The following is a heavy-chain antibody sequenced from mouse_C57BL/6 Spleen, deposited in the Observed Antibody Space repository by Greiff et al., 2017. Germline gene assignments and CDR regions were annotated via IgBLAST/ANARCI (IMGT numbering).Heavy chain of an antibody. Sequence: QVQLQQSGPELVKPGASVKISCKASGYAFSSSWMNWVKQRPGKGLEWIGRIYPGDGDTNYNGKFKGKATLTADKSSSTAYMQLSSLTSEDSAVYFCARSGGGTRGFDYGGQGTTLTVSS. D-gene: IGHD4-1*01. CDR3: ARSGGGTRGFDY. V-gene: IGHV1-82*01. J-gene: IGHJ2*01. CDR1: GYAFSSSW. CDR2: IYPGDGDT.